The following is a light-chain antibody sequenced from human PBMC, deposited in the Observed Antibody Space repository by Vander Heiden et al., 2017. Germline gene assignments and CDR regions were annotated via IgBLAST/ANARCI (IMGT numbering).Light chain of an antibody. V-gene: IGKV3-20*01. CDR2: GES. J-gene: IGKJ1*01. CDR3: QQYGRSPWT. CDR1: QSVSSY. Sequence: EIVLTHSPGTLSLSPGERASLSCRASQSVSSYLAWYQQKPGQAPRLLIYGESSRATGIPDRFSGSGSGTDFTLTISRLEPEDFAVYYCQQYGRSPWTFGQGTKVEIK.